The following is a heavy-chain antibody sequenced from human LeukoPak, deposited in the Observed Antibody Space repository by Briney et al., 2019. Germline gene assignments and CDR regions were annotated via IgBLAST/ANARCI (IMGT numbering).Heavy chain of an antibody. CDR1: RFTFSSYN. CDR3: SHLEDY. CDR2: ISGSSYTI. J-gene: IGHJ4*02. V-gene: IGHV3-48*02. Sequence: GSLRLSCAASRFTFSSYNMNWVRQSPGKGLEWISYISGSSYTIYYADSVKGRFTISRDNAQNSLYLQMNSLRDEDTAVYYCSHLEDYWGQGTLVTVSS.